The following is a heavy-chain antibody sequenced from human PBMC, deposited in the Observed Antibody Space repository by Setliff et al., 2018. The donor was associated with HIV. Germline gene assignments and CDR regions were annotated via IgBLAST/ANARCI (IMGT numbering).Heavy chain of an antibody. Sequence: SCAASGFTFSNYAMHWVRPAPGKGLECVSLMSYDGSNIYYADSVKGRFTISRDNSKNTLYLQMNSLRVEDTATYYCARDAKGGIDYWGQGTLVTVSS. D-gene: IGHD3-16*01. CDR2: MSYDGSNI. CDR1: GFTFSNYA. J-gene: IGHJ4*02. CDR3: ARDAKGGIDY. V-gene: IGHV3-30*04.